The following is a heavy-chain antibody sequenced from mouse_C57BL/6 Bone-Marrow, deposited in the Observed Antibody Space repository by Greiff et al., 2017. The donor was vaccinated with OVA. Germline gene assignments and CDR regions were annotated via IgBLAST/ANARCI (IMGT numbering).Heavy chain of an antibody. CDR1: GYAFSSSW. CDR2: IYPGAGDT. Sequence: VQLQQSGPELVKPGASVKISCKASGYAFSSSWMNWVKQRPGKGLEWIGRIYPGAGDTNYNGKFKGKATLTADKSSSTAYMQLSSLTSEDSAVYFCARGSLSNYDAMDYWGQGTSVTVSS. CDR3: ARGSLSNYDAMDY. D-gene: IGHD2-5*01. J-gene: IGHJ4*01. V-gene: IGHV1-82*01.